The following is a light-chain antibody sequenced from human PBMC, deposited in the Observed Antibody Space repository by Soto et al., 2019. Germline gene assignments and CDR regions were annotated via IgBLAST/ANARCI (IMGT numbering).Light chain of an antibody. CDR2: DAS. CDR1: QDITKY. CDR3: QQYAHLPLT. V-gene: IGKV1-33*01. Sequence: DTQMTQSPSSLSASVGDRVTITCRASQDITKYLTWYQQKPGKAPKVLIYDASNLENGVPSRFSGSGSGTDFTFTISGLQPEDVATYFCQQYAHLPLTFGGGTKVEIK. J-gene: IGKJ4*01.